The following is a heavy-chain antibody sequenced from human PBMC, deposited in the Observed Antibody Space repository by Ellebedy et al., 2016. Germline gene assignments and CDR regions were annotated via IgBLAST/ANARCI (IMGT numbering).Heavy chain of an antibody. CDR3: VKGRSGLRYYGIDV. Sequence: GESLKIPXAASGFILSTCSMAWVRQAPGKGLEWVSSISPNGGDTYYADSVRGRFTISRDNSKNTIYLQMNSLRAEDTALYYCVKGRSGLRYYGIDVWGQGTTVTVSS. D-gene: IGHD3-10*01. J-gene: IGHJ6*02. V-gene: IGHV3-23*01. CDR2: ISPNGGDT. CDR1: GFILSTCS.